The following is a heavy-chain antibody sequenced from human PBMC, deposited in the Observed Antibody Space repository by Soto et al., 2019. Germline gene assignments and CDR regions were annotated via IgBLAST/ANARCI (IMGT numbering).Heavy chain of an antibody. CDR1: GFTFSTYG. Sequence: QVQLVESGGAVVQPVRSLGLSCAASGFTFSTYGMHWVRQAPGKVLEWVAVIWYAGTKQYYADSVKGRFTISRDNSKDTIYLQMNSLRAEDTAVYYCATQRITTPDHWGQGTLVTVSS. D-gene: IGHD3-3*01. J-gene: IGHJ4*02. V-gene: IGHV3-33*01. CDR3: ATQRITTPDH. CDR2: IWYAGTKQ.